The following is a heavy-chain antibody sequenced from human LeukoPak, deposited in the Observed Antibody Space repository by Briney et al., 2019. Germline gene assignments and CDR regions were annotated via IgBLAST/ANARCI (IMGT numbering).Heavy chain of an antibody. CDR2: ISSSSSYI. CDR3: ARVFSGSSEDYYYYYVDV. Sequence: GGSLRLSCAASGFTFSSYSMNWVRQAPGKGLEWVSSISSSSSYIYYADSVKGRFTISRDNAKNSLYLQMNSLRAEDTAVYYCARVFSGSSEDYYYYYVDVWGKGTTVTVSS. V-gene: IGHV3-21*01. D-gene: IGHD1-26*01. CDR1: GFTFSSYS. J-gene: IGHJ6*03.